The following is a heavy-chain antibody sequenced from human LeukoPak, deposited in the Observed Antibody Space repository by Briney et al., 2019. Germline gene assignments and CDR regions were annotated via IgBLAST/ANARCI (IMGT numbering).Heavy chain of an antibody. V-gene: IGHV3-23*01. CDR1: GFTFSNFA. CDR2: ISGSGGTI. D-gene: IGHD4-11*01. J-gene: IGHJ4*02. Sequence: PGGSLRLSCAASGFTFSNFAMTWVRQAPGKGLEWVSLISGSGGTIYYADSVKGRFTISRDNSKNTLSLQMNSLRAEDTAVYYCAKDLPDYGNYVEGYWGQGIQVTVSS. CDR3: AKDLPDYGNYVEGY.